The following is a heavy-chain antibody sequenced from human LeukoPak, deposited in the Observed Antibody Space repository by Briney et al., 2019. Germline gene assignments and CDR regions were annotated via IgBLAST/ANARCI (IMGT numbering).Heavy chain of an antibody. J-gene: IGHJ5*02. V-gene: IGHV4-59*01. CDR3: ARLWSEGNWENWFDP. D-gene: IGHD3-3*01. Sequence: PSETLSLTCTVSGGSISSYYWSWIRQPPGKGPEWIGYIYYSGNTNYNPSLKSRVTISVDTSKNQFSLKLSSVTAADTAVYYCARLWSEGNWENWFDPWGQGTLVTVSS. CDR2: IYYSGNT. CDR1: GGSISSYY.